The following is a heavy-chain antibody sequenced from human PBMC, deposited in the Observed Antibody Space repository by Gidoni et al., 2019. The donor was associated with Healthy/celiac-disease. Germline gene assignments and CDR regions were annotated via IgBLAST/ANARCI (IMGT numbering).Heavy chain of an antibody. J-gene: IGHJ4*02. D-gene: IGHD2-21*02. CDR2: ISWNSGSI. CDR1: GFPFDDYA. Sequence: EVQLVESGGGLVQPGRSLRLSCAASGFPFDDYAMHWVRQAPGKGLEWVSGISWNSGSIGYADSVKGRFTISRDNAKNSLYLQMNSLRAEDTALYYCAKVPTRCGGDCWYYFDYWGQGTLVTVSS. V-gene: IGHV3-9*01. CDR3: AKVPTRCGGDCWYYFDY.